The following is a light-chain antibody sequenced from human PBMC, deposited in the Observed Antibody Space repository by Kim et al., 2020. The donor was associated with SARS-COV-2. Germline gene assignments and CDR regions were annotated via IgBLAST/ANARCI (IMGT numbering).Light chain of an antibody. CDR3: QKCDSAPWT. J-gene: IGKJ1*01. Sequence: AAVGDRDTITCRASQNIRNYLAWFQLKPGKAPKILIYAASALQPGVPSRFSGDGAGTDFTLTVTSLQPEEVATYYCQKCDSAPWTFGQGTKVEIK. CDR1: QNIRNY. V-gene: IGKV1-27*01. CDR2: AAS.